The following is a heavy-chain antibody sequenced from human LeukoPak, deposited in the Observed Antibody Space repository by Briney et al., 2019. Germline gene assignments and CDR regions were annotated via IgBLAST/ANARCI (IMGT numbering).Heavy chain of an antibody. Sequence: PGGSLRLSCAASGFTFSSYWMHWVRHAPGKGLVWVSRINSDGSSTSYADSVKGRFTISRDNAKNTLYLQMNSLRAEDTAVYYCAKSGSGSYYNPDFDYWGQGTLVTVSS. CDR3: AKSGSGSYYNPDFDY. D-gene: IGHD3-10*01. CDR2: INSDGSST. CDR1: GFTFSSYW. V-gene: IGHV3-74*01. J-gene: IGHJ4*02.